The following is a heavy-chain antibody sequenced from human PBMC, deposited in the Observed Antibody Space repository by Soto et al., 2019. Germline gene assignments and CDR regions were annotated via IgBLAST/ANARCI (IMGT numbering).Heavy chain of an antibody. CDR1: GYSFTGYY. D-gene: IGHD3-10*01. J-gene: IGHJ5*02. V-gene: IGHV1-2*04. CDR3: ARDLSITMVRGDPVNWFDP. CDR2: INPNSGGT. Sequence: ASVKLSCKASGYSFTGYYMHWVRQAPKQGLEWMGWINPNSGGTNYAQKFQGWVTMTRDTSISTAYMELSRLRSDDTAVYYCARDLSITMVRGDPVNWFDPWGQGTLVTVS.